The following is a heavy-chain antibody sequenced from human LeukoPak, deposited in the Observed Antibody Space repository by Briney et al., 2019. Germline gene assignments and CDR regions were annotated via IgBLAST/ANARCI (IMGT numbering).Heavy chain of an antibody. Sequence: GGSLRLSCAASGFTVSSNYMSWVRHAPGKGLEWVSVIYSGGNTYYADSVKGRFTISRDNSKNTLYLQMNSLRAEDTAVYYCARRYSSAWASDYWGQGTLVTVSS. D-gene: IGHD6-19*01. CDR3: ARRYSSAWASDY. CDR2: IYSGGNT. V-gene: IGHV3-66*01. J-gene: IGHJ4*02. CDR1: GFTVSSNY.